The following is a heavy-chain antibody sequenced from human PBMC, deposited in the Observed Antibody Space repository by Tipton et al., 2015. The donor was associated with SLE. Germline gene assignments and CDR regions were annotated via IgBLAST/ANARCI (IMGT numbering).Heavy chain of an antibody. Sequence: SLRLSCAASGLTFSSDWMHWVRQTPGKGLVWVSRINSDGTIINYADPVKGRFSISRDNTKNSLYLQMNGLRAEDTALYYCAKELYDTSGYFYYYYGMDVWGQGTTVTVSS. V-gene: IGHV3-74*01. CDR1: GLTFSSDW. J-gene: IGHJ6*02. CDR3: AKELYDTSGYFYYYYGMDV. D-gene: IGHD3-22*01. CDR2: INSDGTII.